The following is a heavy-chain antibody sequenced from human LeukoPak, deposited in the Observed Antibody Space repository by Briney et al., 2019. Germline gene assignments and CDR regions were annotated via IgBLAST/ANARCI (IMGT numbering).Heavy chain of an antibody. D-gene: IGHD5-18*01. V-gene: IGHV4-59*12. J-gene: IGHJ4*02. CDR2: IYYSGST. Sequence: PSETPSLTCTVSGGSISSYYWSWIRQPPGKGLEWIGYIYYSGSTNYNPSLKSRVTISVDTSKNQFSLKLSSVTAADTAVYYCARDSHFAGYSYGYGDYWGQGTLVTVSS. CDR3: ARDSHFAGYSYGYGDY. CDR1: GGSISSYY.